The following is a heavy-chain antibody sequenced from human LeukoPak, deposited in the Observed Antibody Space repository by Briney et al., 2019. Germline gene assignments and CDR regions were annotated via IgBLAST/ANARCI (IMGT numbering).Heavy chain of an antibody. J-gene: IGHJ4*02. CDR2: ISSSSSTI. D-gene: IGHD4-11*01. CDR1: GFTFSSYS. Sequence: GGSLRLSCAASGFTFSSYSMNWVRQAPGKGLEWVSYISSSSSTIYYADSVKGRFTISRDNAKNSLYLQMNSLRAEDTAVYYCASQTTGYFDYWGQGTLVTVSS. CDR3: ASQTTGYFDY. V-gene: IGHV3-48*04.